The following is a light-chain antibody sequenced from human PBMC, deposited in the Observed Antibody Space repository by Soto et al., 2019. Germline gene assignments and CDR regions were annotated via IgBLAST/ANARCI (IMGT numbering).Light chain of an antibody. Sequence: QSALTQPASVSGSPGQSITISCTGTSSDVGGYNYVSWYQQDPGTAPKLMIYDVNNRPSVVSTRFSGSKSGNTASLTISGLQAEDEAYYYCSSYTSSSALAVFGGGTQLTVL. CDR2: DVN. CDR3: SSYTSSSALAV. V-gene: IGLV2-14*01. CDR1: SSDVGGYNY. J-gene: IGLJ2*01.